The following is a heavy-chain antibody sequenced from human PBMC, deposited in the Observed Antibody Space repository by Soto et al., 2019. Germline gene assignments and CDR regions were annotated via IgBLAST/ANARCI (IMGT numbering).Heavy chain of an antibody. V-gene: IGHV4-30-2*01. D-gene: IGHD4-17*01. CDR3: ARAHYGDYGYGMDV. Sequence: PSETLSLTCTVSGGSISSGDYYWTWIRQPPGKGLEWIGYTYHSGTTYYSPSLKSRVTISVDRSKNQFSLKLTSVTAADTAVYYCARAHYGDYGYGMDVWGQGTPVTVSS. CDR1: GGSISSGDYY. CDR2: TYHSGTT. J-gene: IGHJ6*02.